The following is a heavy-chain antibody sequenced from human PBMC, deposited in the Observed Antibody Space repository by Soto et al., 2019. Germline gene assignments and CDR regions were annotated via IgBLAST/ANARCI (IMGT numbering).Heavy chain of an antibody. J-gene: IGHJ5*02. D-gene: IGHD2-8*01. Sequence: GESLKISCKGSGYSFTSYWISWVRQMPGKGLQWMGRIDPSDSYINYSPSIEGHVNISIDKSINTAYLQWSSLEASDTAIYYCAGHGQIAVFDQWGQGTLVTVSS. V-gene: IGHV5-10-1*01. CDR3: AGHGQIAVFDQ. CDR1: GYSFTSYW. CDR2: IDPSDSYI.